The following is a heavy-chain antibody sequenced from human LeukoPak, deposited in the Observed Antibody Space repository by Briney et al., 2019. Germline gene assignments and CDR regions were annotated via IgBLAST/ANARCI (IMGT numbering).Heavy chain of an antibody. CDR2: IYYSGST. Sequence: PSETLSLTCTVSGGSISSYHWSWIRQPPGKGLEWIGYIYYSGSTNYNPSLKSRVTISVDTSKNQFSLKLSSVTAADTAVYYCARVPYVSSGYYGYGAFDIWGQGTMVTVSS. D-gene: IGHD3-22*01. CDR1: GGSISSYH. CDR3: ARVPYVSSGYYGYGAFDI. V-gene: IGHV4-59*01. J-gene: IGHJ3*02.